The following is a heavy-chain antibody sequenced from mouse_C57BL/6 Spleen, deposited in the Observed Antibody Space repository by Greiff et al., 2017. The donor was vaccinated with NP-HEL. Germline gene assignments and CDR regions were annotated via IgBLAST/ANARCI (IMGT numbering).Heavy chain of an antibody. V-gene: IGHV1-26*01. D-gene: IGHD2-2*01. Sequence: EVMLQQSGPELVKPGASVKISCKASGYTFTDYYMNWVKQSHGKSLEWIGDINPNNGGTSYNQKFKGKATLTVDKSSSTAYMELRSLTSEDSAVYYCARHYGYDKGSYWGQGTSVTVSS. J-gene: IGHJ4*01. CDR3: ARHYGYDKGSY. CDR2: INPNNGGT. CDR1: GYTFTDYY.